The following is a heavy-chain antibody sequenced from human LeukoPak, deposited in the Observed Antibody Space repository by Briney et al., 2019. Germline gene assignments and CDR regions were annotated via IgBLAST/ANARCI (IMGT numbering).Heavy chain of an antibody. CDR2: MYYSGST. J-gene: IGHJ4*02. V-gene: IGHV4-39*01. Sequence: PSETLSLTCTVSGGSISSSSYYWGWIRPPPGKGLEWIGSMYYSGSTFYNPSLRSRVTISVDTSKDQFSLRLSSMTAADTAVYYCATLYGYSNTWYYPYFDNWGQGTLVTVSS. CDR1: GGSISSSSYY. CDR3: ATLYGYSNTWYYPYFDN. D-gene: IGHD6-13*01.